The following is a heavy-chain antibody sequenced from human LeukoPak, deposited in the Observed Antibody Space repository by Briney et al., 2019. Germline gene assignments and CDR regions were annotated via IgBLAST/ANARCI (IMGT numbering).Heavy chain of an antibody. CDR3: AKRRYDTSSLDWFDP. J-gene: IGHJ5*02. CDR1: GFTFSSYA. CDR2: ISGSGGST. D-gene: IGHD6-13*01. Sequence: GGSLRLSCAASGFTFSSYAMSWVRQAPGKGLEWVSAISGSGGSTYYADSVKGRFTISRDNSKNTLYLQMNSLRVEDAAVYYCAKRRYDTSSLDWFDPWGQGTLVTVSS. V-gene: IGHV3-23*01.